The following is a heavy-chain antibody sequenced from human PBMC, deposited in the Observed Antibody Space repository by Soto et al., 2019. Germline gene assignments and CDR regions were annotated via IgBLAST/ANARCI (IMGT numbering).Heavy chain of an antibody. CDR1: GYIFTLYW. CDR2: IYPGDSDT. D-gene: IGHD4-17*01. V-gene: IGHV5-51*01. J-gene: IGHJ6*02. CDR3: ARQSPTPGYYYFSYGMDV. Sequence: GESLKISCKASGYIFTLYWIGWVRQMPGKGLEWMGIIYPGDSDTRYSPSFQGQVTISADKSISTASPQWSSLKASDTAVYYCARQSPTPGYYYFSYGMDVWGQGTTVTVSS.